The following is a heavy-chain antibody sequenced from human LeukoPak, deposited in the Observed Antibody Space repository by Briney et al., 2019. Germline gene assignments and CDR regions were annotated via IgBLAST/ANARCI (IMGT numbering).Heavy chain of an antibody. Sequence: GGSLRLSCSASGFTFTNYAMSWVRQAPGKGLEWVSSISGSGGSTYYAASVRGRFTISRDNSKNTLSLQMNSLRGEDTALYYCTKGVNSGSIDYWGQGTLVTVSS. CDR2: ISGSGGST. D-gene: IGHD6-19*01. J-gene: IGHJ4*02. V-gene: IGHV3-23*01. CDR1: GFTFTNYA. CDR3: TKGVNSGSIDY.